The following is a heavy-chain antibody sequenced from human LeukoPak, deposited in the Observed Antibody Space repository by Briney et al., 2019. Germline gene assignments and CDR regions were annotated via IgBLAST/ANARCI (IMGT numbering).Heavy chain of an antibody. J-gene: IGHJ4*02. Sequence: GGSLRLSCAASGFTFSSYAMHWVRQAPGKGLEWVAVISYDGSNKYYADSVKGRFTISRDNSKNTLYLQMNSLRAEDTAVYYCASEQQLASDYWGQGTLVTVSS. CDR3: ASEQQLASDY. V-gene: IGHV3-30-3*01. CDR2: ISYDGSNK. CDR1: GFTFSSYA. D-gene: IGHD6-13*01.